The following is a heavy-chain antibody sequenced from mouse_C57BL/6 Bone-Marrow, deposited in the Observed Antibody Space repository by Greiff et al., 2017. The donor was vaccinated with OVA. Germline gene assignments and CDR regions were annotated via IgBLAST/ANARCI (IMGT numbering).Heavy chain of an antibody. CDR1: GYAFSSYW. Sequence: VKLMESGAELVKPGASVKISCKASGYAFSSYWMNWVKQRTGKGLEWIGQIYPGDGDTNYNGKFKGKATLTADKSSSTAYMQLSSLTSEDSAVYFCARGPSMVTTWYFDVWGTGTTVTVSS. J-gene: IGHJ1*03. CDR2: IYPGDGDT. CDR3: ARGPSMVTTWYFDV. D-gene: IGHD2-2*01. V-gene: IGHV1-80*01.